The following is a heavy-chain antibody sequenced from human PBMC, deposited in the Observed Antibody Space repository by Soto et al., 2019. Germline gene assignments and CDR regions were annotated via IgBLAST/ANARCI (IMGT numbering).Heavy chain of an antibody. D-gene: IGHD3-22*01. CDR1: GFTFSSFW. Sequence: EVQLVESGGGLVQPGGSLRLSCVASGFTFSSFWMHWVRQAPGKGPVWVSRINSDGNSTTYADSVKGRFTISRDNAKNTLSLQLTSLRAEDTAVYYCARDPHSRGYSLFDSWGLGILVTVSS. CDR3: ARDPHSRGYSLFDS. V-gene: IGHV3-74*01. J-gene: IGHJ4*02. CDR2: INSDGNST.